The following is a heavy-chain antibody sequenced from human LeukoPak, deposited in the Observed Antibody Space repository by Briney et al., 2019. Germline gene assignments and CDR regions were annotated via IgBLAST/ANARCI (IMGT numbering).Heavy chain of an antibody. J-gene: IGHJ3*02. CDR1: GFTFSSYA. CDR3: ARDVDIMIVVVITKGDAFDI. D-gene: IGHD3-22*01. CDR2: ISYDGSNK. V-gene: IGHV3-30*04. Sequence: GGSLRLSCAASGFTFSSYAMHWVRQAPGKGLEWVAVISYDGSNKYYADSVKGRFTISRDNSKNTLYLQMNSLRAEDTAVYYCARDVDIMIVVVITKGDAFDIWGQGTMVTVSS.